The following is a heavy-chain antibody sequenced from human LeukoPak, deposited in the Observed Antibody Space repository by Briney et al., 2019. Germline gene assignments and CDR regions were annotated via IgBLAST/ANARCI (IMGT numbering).Heavy chain of an antibody. CDR1: GYTFTGYY. CDR3: ARAKYDFWSGYDRTEGFDY. V-gene: IGHV1-8*03. D-gene: IGHD3-3*01. CDR2: MNPNSGNT. J-gene: IGHJ4*02. Sequence: ASVKVSCKASGYTFTGYYMHWVRQAPGQGLEWMGWMNPNSGNTGYAQKFQGRVTITRNTSISTAYMELSSLRSEDTAVYYCARAKYDFWSGYDRTEGFDYWGQGTLVTVSS.